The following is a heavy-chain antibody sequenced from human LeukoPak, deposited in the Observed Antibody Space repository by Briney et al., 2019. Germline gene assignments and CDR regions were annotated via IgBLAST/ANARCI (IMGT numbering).Heavy chain of an antibody. V-gene: IGHV3-7*03. CDR2: INHDGNVN. CDR1: GFTFSSYW. CDR3: ARGGGLDV. D-gene: IGHD3-16*01. J-gene: IGHJ6*02. Sequence: GGSLRLSCAASGFTFSSYWMNWARQAPGKGLEWVASINHDGNVNYYVDSVKGRFTISRDNAKNSLYLQMSNLRAEDTAVYFCARGGGLDVWGQGATVTVSS.